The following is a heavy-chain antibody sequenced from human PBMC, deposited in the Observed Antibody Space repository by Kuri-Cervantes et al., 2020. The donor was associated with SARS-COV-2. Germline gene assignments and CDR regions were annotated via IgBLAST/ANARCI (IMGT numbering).Heavy chain of an antibody. Sequence: GESLKISCTASGVTLSTFGMHWVRQATGKGLEWVSAISGSGGSTYYADSVKGRFTISRDNSKNTLYLQMNSLRAEDTAVYYCAKSKWQQLSWLDHWGQGTLVTVSS. CDR1: GVTLSTFG. CDR2: ISGSGGST. V-gene: IGHV3-23*01. J-gene: IGHJ4*02. CDR3: AKSKWQQLSWLDH. D-gene: IGHD6-13*01.